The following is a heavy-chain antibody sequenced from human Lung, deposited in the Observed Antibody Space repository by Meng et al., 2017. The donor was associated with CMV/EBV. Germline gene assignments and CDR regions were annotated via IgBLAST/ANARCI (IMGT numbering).Heavy chain of an antibody. CDR2: ISSASSTI. D-gene: IGHD2-21*02. CDR1: GFTFSTYS. V-gene: IGHV3-48*04. Sequence: GEXXRISCAASGFTFSTYSMSWVRQAPGKGLEWVSYISSASSTIYYADSVKGRFTISRDNANKSLFLQLNSLRAEDTALYYCARACLSDNYYYGMDVRGQGTTVTVSS. J-gene: IGHJ6*02. CDR3: ARACLSDNYYYGMDV.